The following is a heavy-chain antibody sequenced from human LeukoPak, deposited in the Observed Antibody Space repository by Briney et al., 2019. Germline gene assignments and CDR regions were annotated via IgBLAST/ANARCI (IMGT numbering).Heavy chain of an antibody. D-gene: IGHD5-12*01. CDR3: AKGAHSGYDPYYYYYYGMDV. CDR1: GFTFSSYS. CDR2: ISRSSSPI. V-gene: IGHV3-48*01. J-gene: IGHJ6*02. Sequence: GGSLRLSCAASGFTFSSYSMNWVRQAPGKGLEWVSYISRSSSPIYYADSVKGRFTISRDNSKNTLYLQMNSLRAEDTAVYYCAKGAHSGYDPYYYYYYGMDVWGQGTTVTVSS.